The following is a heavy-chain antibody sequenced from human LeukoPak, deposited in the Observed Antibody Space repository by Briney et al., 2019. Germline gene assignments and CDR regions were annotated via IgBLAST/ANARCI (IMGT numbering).Heavy chain of an antibody. Sequence: GGSLRLSCAASGFTLSDYWMNWVRQAPRKGLEWVANIKQDGSEKKYVDSVKGRFTISRDNAKNSVYLQMNSLGVEDTAVYYCVRGGRGERPNYWGQGTLVTVSS. CDR1: GFTLSDYW. D-gene: IGHD1-26*01. CDR3: VRGGRGERPNY. V-gene: IGHV3-7*01. CDR2: IKQDGSEK. J-gene: IGHJ4*02.